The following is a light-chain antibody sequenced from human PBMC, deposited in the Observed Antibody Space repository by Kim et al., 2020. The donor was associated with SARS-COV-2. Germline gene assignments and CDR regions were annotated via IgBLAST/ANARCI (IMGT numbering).Light chain of an antibody. J-gene: IGKJ4*01. V-gene: IGKV1-12*01. Sequence: ASVGDRVTLTCRASQDVSTWVAWYQQKPGKAPNLLIFAASSLQSGVPSRISGSGSGTDFTLTISSLQPADFATYFCQQTNSFPLTFGGGTKVEIK. CDR1: QDVSTW. CDR3: QQTNSFPLT. CDR2: AAS.